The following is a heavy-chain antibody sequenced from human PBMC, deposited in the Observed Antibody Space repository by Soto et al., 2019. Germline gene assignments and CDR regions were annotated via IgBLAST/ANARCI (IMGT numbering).Heavy chain of an antibody. Sequence: EVQLLESGGGLVQPGESLKLSCAASGFTFSIYAKSWVRQAPGKGLEWVSGISYSGSSTYYADSVKGRFTISRDNSKNTLYLQMTSLRGEDTAVYYCAKCAGDTTTSCYRGIDYWCRGTLVTVSS. CDR2: ISYSGSST. V-gene: IGHV3-23*01. D-gene: IGHD2-2*02. CDR3: AKCAGDTTTSCYRGIDY. J-gene: IGHJ4*02. CDR1: GFTFSIYA.